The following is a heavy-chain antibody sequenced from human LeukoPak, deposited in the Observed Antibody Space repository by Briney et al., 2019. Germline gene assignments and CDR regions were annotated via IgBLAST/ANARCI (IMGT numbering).Heavy chain of an antibody. J-gene: IGHJ6*03. Sequence: ASVKDSSMVSGFLFTGQFMHWVRQAPGQGLEWMGWVNPKSGGTNSAPKFRGRVTMTVDTSITTIYMELRSLRSEDTAVYYCVRDDDTLAYGVGYYMGVSGTGTTVTVTS. D-gene: IGHD3-16*01. CDR1: GFLFTGQF. CDR3: VRDDDTLAYGVGYYMGV. V-gene: IGHV1-2*02. CDR2: VNPKSGGT.